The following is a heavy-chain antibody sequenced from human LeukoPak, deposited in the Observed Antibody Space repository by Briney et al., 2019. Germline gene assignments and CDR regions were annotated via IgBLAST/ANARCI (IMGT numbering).Heavy chain of an antibody. CDR2: ISGSGSDI. V-gene: IGHV3-11*01. Sequence: GESLRLSCVVSGFSFSNSYMTWIRQTPGKGLESLAYISGSGSDIYYADSVKGRFTISRDNAKNSLYLQLNSLRPEDTALYYCSTEPRSLFYWGHGTLVTVSS. CDR3: STEPRSLFY. D-gene: IGHD2-21*01. CDR1: GFSFSNSY. J-gene: IGHJ4*01.